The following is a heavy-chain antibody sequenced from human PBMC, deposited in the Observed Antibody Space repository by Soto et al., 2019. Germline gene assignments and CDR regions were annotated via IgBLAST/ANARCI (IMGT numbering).Heavy chain of an antibody. CDR2: ITGSGGST. CDR3: AKILATTDHYWYGLDV. D-gene: IGHD1-26*01. CDR1: GFTFSSYA. J-gene: IGHJ6*02. V-gene: IGHV3-23*01. Sequence: EVQLLESGGGLVQPGGSLRLSCAASGFTFSSYAMTWVRQAPGKGLEYVSSITGSGGSTYYADSVRGRFTISRDNSKNTLFVQMNSLRAEDTAIYYCAKILATTDHYWYGLDVWGQGAAVTVSS.